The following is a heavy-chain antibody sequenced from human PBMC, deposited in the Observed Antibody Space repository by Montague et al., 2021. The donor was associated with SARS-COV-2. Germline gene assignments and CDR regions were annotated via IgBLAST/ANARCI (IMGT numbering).Heavy chain of an antibody. D-gene: IGHD2-2*01. J-gene: IGHJ4*02. CDR1: GFTFSSYA. CDR3: AKGIVVVPAAVTFDY. V-gene: IGHV3-23*01. Sequence: SLRLSCAASGFTFSSYAMSWVRQAPGKGLEWVSAISGSGGSTYYADSAKGRFTISRDNSKNTLCLQMNSLRAGDTAVYYCAKGIVVVPAAVTFDYWGQGTLVTVSS. CDR2: ISGSGGST.